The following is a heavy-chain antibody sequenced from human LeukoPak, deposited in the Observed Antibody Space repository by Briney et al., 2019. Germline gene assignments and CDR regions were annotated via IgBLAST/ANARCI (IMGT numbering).Heavy chain of an antibody. V-gene: IGHV3-53*01. CDR2: TYSGGTT. CDR1: GFSVSDDY. J-gene: IGHJ4*02. CDR3: AKEGGLGYCSTTSCAFAH. Sequence: GGSLRLSRAGSGFSVSDDYMTWVRQAPGKGLEWVSVTYSGGTTYYADSVEGRCTISRDNSKNTLYLQMNSLRTEDTAVYYCAKEGGLGYCSTTSCAFAHWGRGTLVTVSS. D-gene: IGHD2-2*01.